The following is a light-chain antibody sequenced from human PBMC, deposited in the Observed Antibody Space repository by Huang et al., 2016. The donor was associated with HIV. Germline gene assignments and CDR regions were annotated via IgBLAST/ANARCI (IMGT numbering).Light chain of an antibody. V-gene: IGKV2-30*01. CDR1: QSLLYTDGNTY. J-gene: IGKJ1*01. CDR2: KVS. CDR3: VQGTHWPPT. Sequence: DAVMTQSPLSLPVTLGQSASMSCTSNQSLLYTDGNTYLNWFNQRPGQAPKRLIYKVSNRDSGVPDRFSGSGSGTDVTLKISTVEAEDIGIFYCVQGTHWPPTFGQGTRVEIK.